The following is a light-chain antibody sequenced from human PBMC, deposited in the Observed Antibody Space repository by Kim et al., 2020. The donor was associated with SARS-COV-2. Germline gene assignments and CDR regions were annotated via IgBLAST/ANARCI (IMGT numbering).Light chain of an antibody. V-gene: IGKV3-20*01. J-gene: IGKJ2*01. CDR2: GAS. CDR3: HQSATSPHT. CDR1: QSVTNSY. Sequence: NVLTQSPDTVSLSPGERVTLSCRASQSVTNSYLAWYQQKPGLPPRLLMYGASSRATGIPDRFSGSGSGTDFTLTISRLEPEDFAVYYCHQSATSPHTFGQGTKLEI.